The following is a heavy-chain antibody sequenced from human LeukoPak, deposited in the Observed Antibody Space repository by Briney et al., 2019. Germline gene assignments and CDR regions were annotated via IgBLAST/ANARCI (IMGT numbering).Heavy chain of an antibody. J-gene: IGHJ4*02. V-gene: IGHV3-21*01. CDR2: ISSSSSYI. D-gene: IGHD6-19*01. CDR1: GFTFSSYS. CDR3: ASLIGAYISGWDGFDY. Sequence: GGSLRLSCAASGFTFSSYSMNWVRQAPGKGLEWVSSISSSSSYIYYADSVKGRFTVSRDNAKNSLYLQMNSLRAEDTAVYYCASLIGAYISGWDGFDYWGQGTLVTVSS.